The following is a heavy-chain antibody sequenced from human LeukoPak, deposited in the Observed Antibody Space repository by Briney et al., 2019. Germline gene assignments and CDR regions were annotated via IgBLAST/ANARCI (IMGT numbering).Heavy chain of an antibody. CDR3: TRGSSWFAFDI. CDR2: IYYSGNT. V-gene: IGHV4-39*01. J-gene: IGHJ3*02. D-gene: IGHD6-13*01. CDR1: GDSISSSHH. Sequence: KPSETLSLTCAVSGDSISSSHHWTWIRQPPGKGLEWIGSIYYSGNTYYSPSLRSRVTISVDTSKIQFSLKLTSVTAADTAVYYCTRGSSWFAFDIWGQGTLVTVSS.